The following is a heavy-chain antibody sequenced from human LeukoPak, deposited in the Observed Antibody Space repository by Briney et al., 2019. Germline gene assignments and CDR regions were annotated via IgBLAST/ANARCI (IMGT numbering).Heavy chain of an antibody. CDR1: GFTFSDYY. J-gene: IGHJ4*02. CDR3: ARDYYGSGSSYY. CDR2: ISSSSSTI. D-gene: IGHD3-10*01. V-gene: IGHV3-11*04. Sequence: GGSLRLSCAASGFTFSDYYMSWIRQAPGKGLEWVSYISSSSSTIYYADSVKGRLTISRDNARNSLSLQMNSLRAEDTAVYYCARDYYGSGSSYYWGQGTLVTVSS.